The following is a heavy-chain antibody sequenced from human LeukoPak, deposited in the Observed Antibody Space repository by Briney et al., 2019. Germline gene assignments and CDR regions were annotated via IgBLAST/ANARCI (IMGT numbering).Heavy chain of an antibody. Sequence: GGSLRLSCAVSGFTFCSYAMSWVRQAPGKGLEWVSGISGSRDRTHDADSVKGRFTISRDNSKNTVYLQMNSLRADDTAVYYCAKERSSGWPFDYWGERWLVTVSS. CDR1: GFTFCSYA. CDR2: ISGSRDRT. J-gene: IGHJ4*02. V-gene: IGHV3-23*01. D-gene: IGHD6-19*01. CDR3: AKERSSGWPFDY.